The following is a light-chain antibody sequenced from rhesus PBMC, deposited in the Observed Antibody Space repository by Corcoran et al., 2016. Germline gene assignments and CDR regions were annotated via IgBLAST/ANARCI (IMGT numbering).Light chain of an antibody. CDR2: EVS. J-gene: IGLJ1*01. V-gene: IGLV2-32*02. CDR1: SSDIGGYNY. Sequence: QASLTQTRSVSGSPGRSVTISCTGTSSDIGGYNYVSWYQQHPGTAPKLTIYEVSKRPSGVSDRFSGSKSGHTASLTISGLQAEDGTDYYCNSCGGSKTFIFGAGTRLTVL. CDR3: NSCGGSKTFI.